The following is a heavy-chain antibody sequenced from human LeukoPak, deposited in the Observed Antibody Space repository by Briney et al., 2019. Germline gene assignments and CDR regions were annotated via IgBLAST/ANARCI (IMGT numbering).Heavy chain of an antibody. D-gene: IGHD5-18*01. CDR3: ARGRYSRSHDY. CDR2: INHSGST. CDR1: GGSFSGYY. V-gene: IGHV4-34*01. Sequence: SETLSLTCAVYGGSFSGYYWSWIRQPPGKGLEWIGEINHSGSTNYNPSLKSRVTISVDTSKNRFSLKLSSVTAADTAAYYCARGRYSRSHDYWGQGTLVTVSS. J-gene: IGHJ4*02.